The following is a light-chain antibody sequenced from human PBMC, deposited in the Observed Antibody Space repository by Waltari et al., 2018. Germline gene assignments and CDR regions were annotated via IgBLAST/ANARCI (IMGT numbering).Light chain of an antibody. Sequence: QSVLAQPPSASGTPGQRITISCSGSNSNIGSNTVNWYQQFPGTAPRLLIYSTNQRPSGVPDRFSASKSGSSAALAIYGLHSEDEADYYCSTWDDRLTGVVFGGGTKVTVL. CDR3: STWDDRLTGVV. V-gene: IGLV1-44*01. J-gene: IGLJ2*01. CDR1: NSNIGSNT. CDR2: STN.